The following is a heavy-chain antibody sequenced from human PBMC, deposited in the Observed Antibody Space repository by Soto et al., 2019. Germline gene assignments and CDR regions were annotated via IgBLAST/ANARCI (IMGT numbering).Heavy chain of an antibody. V-gene: IGHV4-30-2*06. CDR2: ITQLENT. CDR3: VRGGGNDPLGY. Sequence: QLRLQESGSGVVKTSESLSLTCTVFGASISYGGYSWSWIRQSPGRGLECIGHITQLENTYFNPSFKSRVSMSIYRTKNHFSLKVTSMTAADKGRYFWVRGGGNDPLGYWGQVILVTVSS. CDR1: GASISYGGYS. D-gene: IGHD5-12*01. J-gene: IGHJ1*01.